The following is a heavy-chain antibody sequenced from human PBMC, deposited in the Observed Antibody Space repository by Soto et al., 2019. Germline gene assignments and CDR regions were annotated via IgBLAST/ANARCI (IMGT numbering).Heavy chain of an antibody. D-gene: IGHD3-22*01. CDR3: ARDTMGVVVDSNNWFDP. CDR1: GYTFTSYY. CDR2: INPSGGST. V-gene: IGHV1-46*01. J-gene: IGHJ5*02. Sequence: ASVKVSCKASGYTFTSYYMHWVRQAPGQGLEWMGIINPSGGSTSYAQKFQGRVTMTRDTSTSTVYMELSSLRSEDTAVYYCARDTMGVVVDSNNWFDPWGQGTLVTVSS.